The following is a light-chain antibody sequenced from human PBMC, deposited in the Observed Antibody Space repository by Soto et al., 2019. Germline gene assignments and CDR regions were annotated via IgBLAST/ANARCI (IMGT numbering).Light chain of an antibody. V-gene: IGKV3-20*01. J-gene: IGKJ5*01. CDR3: QPYDNSIT. CDR2: GAS. CDR1: QSVSSNY. Sequence: EIVLTQSPDTVSLSPGETATLSCRASQSVSSNYLAWYQQKPGQAPRLLIYGASSRATGIPDRFSGSGSGTDFTLTISRLEPEDFAVFYCQPYDNSITFGQGTRLEI.